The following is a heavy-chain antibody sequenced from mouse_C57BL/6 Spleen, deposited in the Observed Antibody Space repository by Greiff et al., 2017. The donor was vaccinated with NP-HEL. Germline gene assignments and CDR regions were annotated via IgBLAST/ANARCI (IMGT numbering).Heavy chain of an antibody. CDR1: GFTFSDYG. V-gene: IGHV5-17*01. J-gene: IGHJ4*01. Sequence: EVQGVESGGGLVKPGGSLKLSCAASGFTFSDYGMHWVRQAPEKGLEWVAYISSGSSTIYYADTVKGRFTISRDNAKNNLFLQMTSMRSEDTAMYYCARGGYYGSSPYAMDYWGQGTSVTVSS. CDR3: ARGGYYGSSPYAMDY. D-gene: IGHD1-1*01. CDR2: ISSGSSTI.